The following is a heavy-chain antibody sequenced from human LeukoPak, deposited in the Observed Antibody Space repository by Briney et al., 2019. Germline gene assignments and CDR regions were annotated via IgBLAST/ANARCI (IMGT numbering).Heavy chain of an antibody. Sequence: ASVKVSCKASGYTFTNYGINWVRQAPGQGREWVGWSSPYNGNTNYAQKLQGRVTMTTDTSTSIGYMELRSLRSDDTAVYYCARVVITDYYHYMDVWGKGTTVTVSS. CDR2: SSPYNGNT. V-gene: IGHV1-18*01. D-gene: IGHD3-22*01. CDR1: GYTFTNYG. J-gene: IGHJ6*03. CDR3: ARVVITDYYHYMDV.